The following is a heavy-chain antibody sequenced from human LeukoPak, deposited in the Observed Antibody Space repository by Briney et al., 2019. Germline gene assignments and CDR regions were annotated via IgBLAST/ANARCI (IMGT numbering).Heavy chain of an antibody. CDR2: INPNSGGT. D-gene: IGHD1-26*01. V-gene: IGHV1-2*02. CDR3: ARDRGSYFSDAFDI. CDR1: VYTFTGYY. J-gene: IGHJ3*02. Sequence: SVKVSCKASVYTFTGYYMHWVRQAPGQRLEWMGWINPNSGGTNYAQKFQGRVTMTRDTSISTAYMELSRLRSDDTAVYYCARDRGSYFSDAFDIWGQGTMVTVSS.